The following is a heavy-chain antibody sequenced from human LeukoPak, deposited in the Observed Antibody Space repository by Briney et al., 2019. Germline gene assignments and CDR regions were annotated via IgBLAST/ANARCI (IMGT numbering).Heavy chain of an antibody. V-gene: IGHV1-2*02. CDR1: GYTFTGYY. D-gene: IGHD3-10*01. CDR3: AREREPHGSGCYSVTNWFDP. CDR2: INPNSGGT. J-gene: IGHJ5*02. Sequence: ASVKVSCKASGYTFTGYYMHWVRQAPGQGLECMGWINPNSGGTNYAQKFQGRVTMTRDTSISTAYMELSRLRSDDTAVYYCAREREPHGSGCYSVTNWFDPWGQRAQLSVSS.